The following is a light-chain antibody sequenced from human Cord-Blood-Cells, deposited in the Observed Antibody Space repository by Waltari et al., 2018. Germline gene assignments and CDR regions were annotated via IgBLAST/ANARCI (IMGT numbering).Light chain of an antibody. CDR1: ALPKHN. J-gene: IGLJ3*02. Sequence: SYELTQPPSVSVSPGQTARITCSGAALPKHNASWYQQKPGQALVLGIYKDSGRPSGIPERFSGSSSGTTVTLTISGVQAEDEADYYCQSADSRGTWVFGGGTKLTVL. CDR3: QSADSRGTWV. CDR2: KDS. V-gene: IGLV3-25*03.